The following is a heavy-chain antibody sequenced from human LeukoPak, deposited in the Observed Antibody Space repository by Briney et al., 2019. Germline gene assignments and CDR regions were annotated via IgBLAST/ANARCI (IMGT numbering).Heavy chain of an antibody. V-gene: IGHV3-7*01. CDR1: GFTFSTYC. J-gene: IGHJ3*02. CDR2: IKPDGSEK. CDR3: AREIVARPGGFDT. Sequence: GSLRLSCVASGFTFSTYCMSWVRQAPGKGLEWVANIKPDGSEKYYVDSVKGRFTISRDNVKKSLYLQMNSLGAEDTAVYYCAREIVARPGGFDTWGQGTMVTVSS. D-gene: IGHD6-6*01.